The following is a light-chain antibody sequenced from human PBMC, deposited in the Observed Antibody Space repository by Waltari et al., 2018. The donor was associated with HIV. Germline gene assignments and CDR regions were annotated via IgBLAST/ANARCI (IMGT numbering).Light chain of an antibody. J-gene: IGLJ2*01. CDR3: SSYAGSNNLV. Sequence: QSALTPPPSASGSPGQSVTIPCTGTSSDVGGYNFVPWYQQHAGKAPKLMIYEVSKRPSGVPDRFFGSKSGNTASLTVSGLQAEDEADYYCSSYAGSNNLVFGGGTKLTVL. CDR2: EVS. CDR1: SSDVGGYNF. V-gene: IGLV2-8*01.